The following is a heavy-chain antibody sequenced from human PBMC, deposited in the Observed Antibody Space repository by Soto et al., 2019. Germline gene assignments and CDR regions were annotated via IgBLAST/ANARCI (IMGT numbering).Heavy chain of an antibody. J-gene: IGHJ4*02. D-gene: IGHD2-15*01. CDR1: GFKFSDYS. Sequence: EVQLVESGGGLVQPGGSLRLSCTASGFKFSDYSMNWVRQAPGKGLEWASYIGTSTSTVYYADSVEGRFSISRDNAKNSLYLQMNSLRAEDTAVYYCASDSAYSFDYWGQGILVTVSP. CDR2: IGTSTSTV. V-gene: IGHV3-48*01. CDR3: ASDSAYSFDY.